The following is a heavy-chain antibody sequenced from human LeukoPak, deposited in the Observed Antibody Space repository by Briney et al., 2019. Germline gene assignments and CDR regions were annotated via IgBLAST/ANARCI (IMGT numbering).Heavy chain of an antibody. Sequence: GGSLRLSCAASGFTFSSYSMNWVRQAPGKGLEWVANIKDDGSEKYYVDSVKGRFTISRDNAKNSLYLQMNSLRAEDTAVYYCAREFPYYFDYWGQGTLVTVSS. J-gene: IGHJ4*02. CDR1: GFTFSSYS. V-gene: IGHV3-7*01. CDR2: IKDDGSEK. D-gene: IGHD2-21*01. CDR3: AREFPYYFDY.